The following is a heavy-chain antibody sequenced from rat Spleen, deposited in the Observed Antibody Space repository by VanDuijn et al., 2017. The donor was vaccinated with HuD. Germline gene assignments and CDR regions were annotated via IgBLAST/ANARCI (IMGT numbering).Heavy chain of an antibody. J-gene: IGHJ4*01. CDR1: GFTFSDYY. CDR3: ARYTMGITLMDA. V-gene: IGHV5-22*01. Sequence: EVQLVESGGGLVQPGRSLKLSCAASGFTFSDYYMAWVRQAPKKGLEWVASISYEGSSTYYGDSVKGRFTISRDNAKSTLYLQMNSLRSEDTATYYCARYTMGITLMDAWGQGASVTVSS. CDR2: ISYEGSST. D-gene: IGHD1-9*01.